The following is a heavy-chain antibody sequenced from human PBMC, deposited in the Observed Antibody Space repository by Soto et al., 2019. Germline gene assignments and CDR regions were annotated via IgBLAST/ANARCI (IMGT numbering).Heavy chain of an antibody. CDR2: ISGSDGKT. CDR1: GFSFASFA. Sequence: VSLRLSCTTSGFSFASFAMTWVRQAPGKGLEWVATISGSDGKTYYADSVKGRFSISRDTSRNILYLQMNSLRADDTAIYYCAKWSYLDYWGQGTRVTVSS. J-gene: IGHJ4*02. CDR3: AKWSYLDY. D-gene: IGHD3-3*01. V-gene: IGHV3-23*01.